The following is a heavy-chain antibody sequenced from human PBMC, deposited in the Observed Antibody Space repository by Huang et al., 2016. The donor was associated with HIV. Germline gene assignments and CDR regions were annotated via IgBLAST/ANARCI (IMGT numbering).Heavy chain of an antibody. J-gene: IGHJ4*02. CDR3: ARDHHDFWRGYRRMYFFDH. Sequence: QVQLQESGPGLVKPSETLSLTCTVSGGSISTHYWSWSRQPPGKGLEWIGSLDDRGSTNYSPSLKRRVTILLDTSKNQFSLRVNSVAAADTAMYYCARDHHDFWRGYRRMYFFDHWGQGTLVTVSS. CDR2: LDDRGST. D-gene: IGHD3-3*01. V-gene: IGHV4-59*11. CDR1: GGSISTHY.